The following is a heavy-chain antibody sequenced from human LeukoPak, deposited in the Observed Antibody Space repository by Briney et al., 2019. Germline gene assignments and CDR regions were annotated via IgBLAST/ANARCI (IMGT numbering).Heavy chain of an antibody. CDR1: GFTFSSYA. CDR2: IYSGGST. D-gene: IGHD4-17*01. CDR3: ARVRRDAFDI. J-gene: IGHJ3*02. Sequence: GGSLRLSCAASGFTFSSYAMSWVRQAPGKGLEWVSVIYSGGSTYYADSVKGRFTISRDNSKNMLYLQMNSLRAEDTAVYYCARVRRDAFDIWGQGTMVTVSS. V-gene: IGHV3-66*01.